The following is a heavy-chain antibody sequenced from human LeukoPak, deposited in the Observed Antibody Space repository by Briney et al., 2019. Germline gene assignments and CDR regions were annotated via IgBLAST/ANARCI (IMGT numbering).Heavy chain of an antibody. V-gene: IGHV5-51*01. CDR2: IFPGDSDT. CDR3: ARKLRRTAFDI. D-gene: IGHD3-3*01. Sequence: GESLKISCKGSGYSFTSYWIGWVRQTPGKGLEWMGIIFPGDSDTRYSPYFQGQVTISADNSISTSYLQWSSLKASDTAMYYCARKLRRTAFDIWGQGTMVTVSS. CDR1: GYSFTSYW. J-gene: IGHJ3*02.